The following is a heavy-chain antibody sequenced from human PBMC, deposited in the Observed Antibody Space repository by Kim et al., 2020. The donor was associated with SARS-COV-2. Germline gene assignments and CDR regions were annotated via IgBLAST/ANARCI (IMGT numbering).Heavy chain of an antibody. J-gene: IGHJ4*02. CDR1: GGSFSGYY. Sequence: SETLSLTCAVYGGSFSGYYWSWIRQPPGKGLEWIGEINHSGSTNYNPSLKSRVTISVDTSTNQFSLKLSSVTAADTAVYYCARVTRAYYYGSGSWGRPWYFDYWGQGTLVTVSS. CDR2: INHSGST. D-gene: IGHD3-10*01. CDR3: ARVTRAYYYGSGSWGRPWYFDY. V-gene: IGHV4-34*01.